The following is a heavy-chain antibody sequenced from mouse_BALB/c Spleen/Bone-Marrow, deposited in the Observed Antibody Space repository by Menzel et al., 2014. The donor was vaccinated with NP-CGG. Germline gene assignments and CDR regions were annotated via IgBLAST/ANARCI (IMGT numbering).Heavy chain of an antibody. V-gene: IGHV4-1*02. CDR1: GIDFSGFW. D-gene: IGHD2-3*01. CDR3: ARLGYYGGFAY. CDR2: INPDSSTI. Sequence: GIDFSGFWMGWIRQAPGKGLEWIGEINPDSSTINYTPSLKDRFIISRDNAKNTLYLQMSKVRSGDTALYYCARLGYYGGFAYWGQGTLVTVSA. J-gene: IGHJ3*01.